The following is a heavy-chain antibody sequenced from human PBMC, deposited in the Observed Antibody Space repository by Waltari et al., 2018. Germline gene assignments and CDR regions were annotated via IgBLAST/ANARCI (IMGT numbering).Heavy chain of an antibody. D-gene: IGHD5-12*01. J-gene: IGHJ3*02. Sequence: QVQLQESGPGLVKPSETLSLTCTVSGGSISSHYWSWIRQPPGKGLEWIGYIYYSGSTNYTPSLSSRVTISVDTSKNQFSLKLSSVTAADTAVYYCVTYSGYDPNDAFDIWGQGTMVTVSS. CDR2: IYYSGST. V-gene: IGHV4-59*11. CDR1: GGSISSHY. CDR3: VTYSGYDPNDAFDI.